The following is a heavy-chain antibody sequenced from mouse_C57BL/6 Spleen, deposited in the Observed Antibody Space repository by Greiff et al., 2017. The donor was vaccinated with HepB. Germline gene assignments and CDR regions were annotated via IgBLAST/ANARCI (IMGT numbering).Heavy chain of an antibody. CDR3: ARGGYDDDLDY. J-gene: IGHJ2*01. CDR2: ISYDGSN. V-gene: IGHV3-6*01. CDR1: GYSITSGYY. D-gene: IGHD2-4*01. Sequence: VQRVASGPGLVKPSQSLSLTCSVTGYSITSGYYWNWIRQFPGNKLEWMGYISYDGSNNYNPSLKNRISLTRETSKNQFFLKLNAVTTEYTATYYCARGGYDDDLDYWGQGTTLTVSS.